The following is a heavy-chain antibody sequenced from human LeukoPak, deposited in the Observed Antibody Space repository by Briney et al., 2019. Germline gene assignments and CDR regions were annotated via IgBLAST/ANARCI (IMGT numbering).Heavy chain of an antibody. V-gene: IGHV3-30-3*01. D-gene: IGHD1-26*01. CDR2: ILYDGGNK. CDR1: GFTFSIYA. Sequence: PGGSLRLSCAASGFTFSIYAMHWVRQAPGKGLEWVALILYDGGNKYYADSVKGRFTISRDNSKNTLYLQMNSLRAEDTAVYYCARDGWSGSYFDYWGQGTLVTVSS. CDR3: ARDGWSGSYFDY. J-gene: IGHJ4*02.